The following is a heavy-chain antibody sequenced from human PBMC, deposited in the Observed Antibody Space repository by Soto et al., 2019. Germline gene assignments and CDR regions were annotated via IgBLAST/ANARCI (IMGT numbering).Heavy chain of an antibody. V-gene: IGHV3-15*07. D-gene: IGHD2-2*01. Sequence: EVQVVESGGGLVQPGGSLRLSCAASGFGFTNSWMNWVRQAPGKGLEWVGRIKSKNDGGTTDYTAPVQGRFTISSADSKTTIYLQMNSLNTEDTDVDYCTSAGQYCTSTTGKDYWGQGTPVTVSS. CDR2: IKSKNDGGTT. CDR3: TSAGQYCTSTTGKDY. CDR1: GFGFTNSW. J-gene: IGHJ4*02.